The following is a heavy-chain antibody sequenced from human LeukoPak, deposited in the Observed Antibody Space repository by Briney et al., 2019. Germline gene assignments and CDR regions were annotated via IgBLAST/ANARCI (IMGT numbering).Heavy chain of an antibody. Sequence: PSETLSLTCTVSGDSINNYFCTWIRQPAGKGLEWIGRIYSSGTTNYNPSLKSRLIMSVDTSKNQFSLNLSSVTAADTAVYYCARDANARAWDYWGQGIPVTVSS. CDR1: GDSINNYF. V-gene: IGHV4-4*07. D-gene: IGHD1-1*01. CDR3: ARDANARAWDY. CDR2: IYSSGTT. J-gene: IGHJ4*02.